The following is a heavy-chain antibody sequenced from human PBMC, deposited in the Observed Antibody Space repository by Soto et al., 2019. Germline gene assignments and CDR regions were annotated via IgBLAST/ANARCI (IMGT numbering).Heavy chain of an antibody. J-gene: IGHJ4*02. CDR1: GFTFSNSA. Sequence: WGSLRLSCVASGFTFSNSAMYWFRQAPGKGLECVSSISSNGGSTYYADSVKGRFTISRDNSKNTLYLQMGSLRADDMAVYYCATVGNYGNFDYWGQGNLVTVPS. V-gene: IGHV3-64*02. D-gene: IGHD3-10*01. CDR2: ISSNGGST. CDR3: ATVGNYGNFDY.